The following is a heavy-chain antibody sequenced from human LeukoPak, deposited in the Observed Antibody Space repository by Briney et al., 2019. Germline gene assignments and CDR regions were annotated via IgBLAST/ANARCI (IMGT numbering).Heavy chain of an antibody. Sequence: SETLSLTCTVSGGSISSYYWSWIRQPPGKGLEWIGYIYYSGSTNYNPSLKSRATISVDTSKNQFSLKLSSVTAADTAVYYCARDHPHYYDSSGYDAFDIWGQGTMVTASS. V-gene: IGHV4-59*01. CDR1: GGSISSYY. CDR3: ARDHPHYYDSSGYDAFDI. J-gene: IGHJ3*02. D-gene: IGHD3-22*01. CDR2: IYYSGST.